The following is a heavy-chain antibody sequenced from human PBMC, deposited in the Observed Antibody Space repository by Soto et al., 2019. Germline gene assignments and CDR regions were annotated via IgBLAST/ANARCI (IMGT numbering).Heavy chain of an antibody. J-gene: IGHJ4*02. Sequence: QVQLVESGGGVVQPGRSLRLSCAASGFTFSSYAMHWVRQAPGKGLEWVAVISYDGSNKYYADSVKGRFTISRDNSKNTLYLQMNSLRAEDTAVYYCARDPSSGSYLYYFDYWGQGTLVTVSS. CDR2: ISYDGSNK. V-gene: IGHV3-30-3*01. CDR1: GFTFSSYA. D-gene: IGHD1-26*01. CDR3: ARDPSSGSYLYYFDY.